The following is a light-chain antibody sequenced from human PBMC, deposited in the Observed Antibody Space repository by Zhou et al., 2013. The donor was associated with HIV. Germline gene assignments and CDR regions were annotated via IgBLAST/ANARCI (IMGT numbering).Light chain of an antibody. Sequence: EIVLTQSPATLSLSPGDRATLSCRASQSVNNYLAWYQQKDGQAPRLLIYQTSTRATGIPARFSGSGSGTDFTLTITNLQPDDFATYYCQQSYSTLHSFGQGTKVDFK. CDR1: QSVNNY. V-gene: IGKV3-11*01. CDR2: QTS. CDR3: QQSYSTLHS. J-gene: IGKJ2*03.